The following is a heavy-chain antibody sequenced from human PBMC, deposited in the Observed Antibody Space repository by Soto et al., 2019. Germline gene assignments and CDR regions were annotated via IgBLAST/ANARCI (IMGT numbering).Heavy chain of an antibody. D-gene: IGHD4-17*01. CDR1: GLTFSSQC. J-gene: IGHJ6*02. Sequence: GGSMRLSCAASGLTFSSQCMHWVRQAPGKGLVWVSVISYDGSNTYYADSVKGRFTISRDNSKNTLYLQMNSLRAEDTAVYYCARDIRAYYGDEPGYYYYYGMDVWGQGTTVTSP. CDR3: ARDIRAYYGDEPGYYYYYGMDV. V-gene: IGHV3-30-3*01. CDR2: ISYDGSNT.